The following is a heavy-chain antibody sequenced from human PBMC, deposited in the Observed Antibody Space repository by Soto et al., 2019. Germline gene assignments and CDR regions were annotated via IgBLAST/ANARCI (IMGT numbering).Heavy chain of an antibody. CDR1: GYSFATSG. D-gene: IGHD3-22*01. CDR3: ARAGQYYDASGYAN. V-gene: IGHV1-18*01. CDR2: ISAYNGNS. Sequence: QVKLVQSGAEVKKPGASIKVSCKASGYSFATSGMTWVRQAPGQGLEWVGWISAYNGNSNYDQNLQDRVTMTTDTSTTTAYLELRNLRSDDSAVYYCARAGQYYDASGYANWGQGTLVTV. J-gene: IGHJ4*02.